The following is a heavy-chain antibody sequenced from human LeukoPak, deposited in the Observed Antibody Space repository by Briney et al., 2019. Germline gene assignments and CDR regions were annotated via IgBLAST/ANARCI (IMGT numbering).Heavy chain of an antibody. CDR1: GFTFSSYS. J-gene: IGHJ3*02. Sequence: PGGSLRLSCAASGFTFSSYSMNWVRQAPGKGLEWVSSISSSSSYIYYADSVKGRFTISRDNAKNSLYPQMNSLRAEDTAVYYCAREDCTSCYTRFPFDIWGQGTMVTVSS. CDR3: AREDCTSCYTRFPFDI. D-gene: IGHD2-2*02. V-gene: IGHV3-21*01. CDR2: ISSSSSYI.